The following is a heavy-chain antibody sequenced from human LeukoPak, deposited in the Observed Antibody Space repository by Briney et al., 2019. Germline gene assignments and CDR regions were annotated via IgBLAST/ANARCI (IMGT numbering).Heavy chain of an antibody. CDR2: ISAYNGNT. J-gene: IGHJ2*01. D-gene: IGHD2-2*01. Sequence: ASVKVSCKASGYTFTSYGISWVRQAPGQGLKWMGWISAYNGNTNNAQKLQGRVTMTTDTSTSTAYMELRSLRSDDTAVYYCARFYGGYCSSTSCHSHDWYFDLWGRGTLVTVSS. V-gene: IGHV1-18*01. CDR1: GYTFTSYG. CDR3: ARFYGGYCSSTSCHSHDWYFDL.